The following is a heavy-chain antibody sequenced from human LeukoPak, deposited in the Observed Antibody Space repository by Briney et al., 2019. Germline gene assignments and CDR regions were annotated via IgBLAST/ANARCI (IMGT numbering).Heavy chain of an antibody. D-gene: IGHD3-22*01. J-gene: IGHJ4*02. V-gene: IGHV3-20*04. Sequence: GGSLRLSCAASGFTFDDYGMTWVRQAPGKGLEWVSDINWNGGSIGYADSVKGRFTVSRDNAKNSLYLQMNSLRAEDTALYYCAREKYDSSGYYTDNYHFDYWGQGTPVTVSS. CDR3: AREKYDSSGYYTDNYHFDY. CDR2: INWNGGSI. CDR1: GFTFDDYG.